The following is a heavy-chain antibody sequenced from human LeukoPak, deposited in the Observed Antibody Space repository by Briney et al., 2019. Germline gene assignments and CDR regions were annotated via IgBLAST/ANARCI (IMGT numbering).Heavy chain of an antibody. V-gene: IGHV1-18*01. CDR2: ISAYNGNT. J-gene: IGHJ4*02. CDR3: ARAVDWVRGVIIPFDY. D-gene: IGHD3-10*01. CDR1: GYTFTSYG. Sequence: ASVKVSCKASGYTFTSYGISWVRQAPGQGLEWMGWISAYNGNTNYAQKLQGRVTMTTDTSTSTAYMELRSLRSDDTAVYYCARAVDWVRGVIIPFDYWGQGTLVTVPS.